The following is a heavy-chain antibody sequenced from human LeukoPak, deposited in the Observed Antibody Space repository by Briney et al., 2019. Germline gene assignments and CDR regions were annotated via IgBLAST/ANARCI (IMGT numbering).Heavy chain of an antibody. CDR2: IYYSGST. CDR1: GGSISSGGYY. Sequence: SQTLSLTCTVSGGSISSGGYYWSWIRQHPGKGLEWIGYIYYSGSTYYNPSLKSRVTISVDTSKNQFSLKLSSVTAADTAVYYCARAPGVSRYFDWPLTFDYWGQGTLVTVSS. D-gene: IGHD3-9*01. CDR3: ARAPGVSRYFDWPLTFDY. V-gene: IGHV4-31*03. J-gene: IGHJ4*02.